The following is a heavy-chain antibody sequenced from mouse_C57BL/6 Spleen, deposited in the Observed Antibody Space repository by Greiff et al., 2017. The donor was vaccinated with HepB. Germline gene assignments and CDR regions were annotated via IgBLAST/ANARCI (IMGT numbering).Heavy chain of an antibody. CDR1: GYAFTNYL. J-gene: IGHJ2*01. V-gene: IGHV1-54*01. CDR2: INPGSGGT. Sequence: VQLQQSGAELVRPGPSVKVSCKASGYAFTNYLIEWVKQRPGQGLEWIGVINPGSGGTNYNEKFKGKATLTADKSSSTAYMQLSSLTSEDSAVYFCAREGGYYWGQGTTLTVSS. CDR3: AREGGYY.